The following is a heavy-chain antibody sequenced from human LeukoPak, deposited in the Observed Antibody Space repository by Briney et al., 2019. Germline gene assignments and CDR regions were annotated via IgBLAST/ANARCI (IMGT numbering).Heavy chain of an antibody. CDR2: IYYGGNT. J-gene: IGHJ6*02. Sequence: SETLSLTCAVSGDSVSSSNYYWSWIRQPPGKELEWIGYIYYGGNTNYNPSLQSRVTISVDTSKSQFSLKLSSVTAADTAVYYCARHSDCSSTSCPTYYYYYYGMDVWGQGTTVTVSS. V-gene: IGHV4-61*01. CDR3: ARHSDCSSTSCPTYYYYYYGMDV. D-gene: IGHD2-2*01. CDR1: GDSVSSSNYY.